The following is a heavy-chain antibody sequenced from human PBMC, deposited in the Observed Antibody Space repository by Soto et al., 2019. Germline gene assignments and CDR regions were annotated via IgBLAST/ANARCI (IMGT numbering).Heavy chain of an antibody. CDR2: INHSGST. CDR1: GGTFSGYY. D-gene: IGHD3-3*01. Sequence: PSEPLSLTCAVYGGTFSGYYWSWIRQPPGKGLEWIGEINHSGSTNYNPSLQSRVTISVYTSKNQFSLKLSSVTAADTAVYYCGRCIQGYDFWSGSHRRGGGFDPWGQGTMVTVSS. V-gene: IGHV4-34*01. CDR3: GRCIQGYDFWSGSHRRGGGFDP. J-gene: IGHJ5*02.